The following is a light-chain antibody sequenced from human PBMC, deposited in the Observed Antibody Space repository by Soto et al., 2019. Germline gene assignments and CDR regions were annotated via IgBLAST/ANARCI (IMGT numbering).Light chain of an antibody. CDR1: QSIASDY. J-gene: IGKJ4*02. CDR2: GAS. Sequence: EIVWTQSPSTQSLSPGARAPLSCRASQSIASDYLAWYQQRPGQAPRLLIYGASSRASGVPDRFSGSGSGTDFTLTINTREPADFGAYYCHQYCSVSSCTFGGGTKVDIK. V-gene: IGKV3-20*01. CDR3: HQYCSVSSCT.